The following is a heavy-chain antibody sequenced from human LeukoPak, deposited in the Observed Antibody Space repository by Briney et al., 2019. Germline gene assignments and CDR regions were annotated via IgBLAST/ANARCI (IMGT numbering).Heavy chain of an antibody. J-gene: IGHJ4*02. D-gene: IGHD2-2*01. Sequence: GGSLRLSCAASGFTFSSYSMNWVRQAPGKGLEWVSSISSSSSSYIYYADSVKGRFTISRDNAKNSLYLQMNSLRAEDTAVYYCAKMGVGGSSTSAIFDWGQGTLVTVSS. V-gene: IGHV3-21*01. CDR3: AKMGVGGSSTSAIFD. CDR1: GFTFSSYS. CDR2: ISSSSSSYI.